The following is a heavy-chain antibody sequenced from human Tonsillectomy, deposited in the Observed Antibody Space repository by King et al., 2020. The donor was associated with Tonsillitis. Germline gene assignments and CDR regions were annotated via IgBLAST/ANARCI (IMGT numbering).Heavy chain of an antibody. V-gene: IGHV3-48*03. CDR1: GFTFSSYE. CDR3: ARGSGQQLVLVSWFDP. CDR2: ISSSGSTI. Sequence: VQLVESGGGLVQPGGSLRLSCAASGFTFSSYEMNWVRQAPGKGLEWVSYISSSGSTIYYADSVKGRFTISRDNAKNSLYLQMKSLRAEDTAVYYCARGSGQQLVLVSWFDPWGQGTLVTVSS. J-gene: IGHJ5*02. D-gene: IGHD6-13*01.